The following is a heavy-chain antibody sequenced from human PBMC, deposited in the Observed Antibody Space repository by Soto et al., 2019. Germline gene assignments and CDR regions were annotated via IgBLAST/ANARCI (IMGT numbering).Heavy chain of an antibody. D-gene: IGHD1-1*01. CDR2: ISGSGGST. V-gene: IGHV3-23*01. CDR3: AKGGDGYNSRDLDY. Sequence: GGSLRLSCAASGFTFSSYAMSWVRQAPGKGLEWVSAISGSGGSTYYADSVKGRFTISRDNSKNTLYLQMNSLRAEDTAVYYCAKGGDGYNSRDLDYWGQGTLVTVSS. J-gene: IGHJ4*02. CDR1: GFTFSSYA.